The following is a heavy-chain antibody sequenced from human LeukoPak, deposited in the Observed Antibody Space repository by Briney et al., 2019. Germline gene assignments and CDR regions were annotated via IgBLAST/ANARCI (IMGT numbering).Heavy chain of an antibody. CDR2: ISASGGST. J-gene: IGHJ4*02. D-gene: IGHD3-22*01. Sequence: GGSLRLSCAASRFTFSSYAMSWVRQAPGKGLEWVSTISASGGSTYYADSVKGRFTISRDDSKNTLYLQLNSLRAEDTAVYSCAREGYYDGVKGYFDYWGQGTLVTVSS. CDR1: RFTFSSYA. CDR3: AREGYYDGVKGYFDY. V-gene: IGHV3-23*01.